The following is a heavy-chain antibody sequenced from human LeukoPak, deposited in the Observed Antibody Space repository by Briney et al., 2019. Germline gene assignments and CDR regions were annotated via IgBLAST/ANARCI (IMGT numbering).Heavy chain of an antibody. CDR2: ICYSGST. D-gene: IGHD6-6*01. Sequence: SETLSLTCTVSGGSISSSSYYWGWIRQPPGKGLGWIGSICYSGSTYHNPSLKSRVTISVNTSKIQFSLKLSSVTAADTAVYYCSRHRSSPFAVLAYWGQGTLVTVSS. CDR1: GGSISSSSYY. CDR3: SRHRSSPFAVLAY. V-gene: IGHV4-39*01. J-gene: IGHJ4*02.